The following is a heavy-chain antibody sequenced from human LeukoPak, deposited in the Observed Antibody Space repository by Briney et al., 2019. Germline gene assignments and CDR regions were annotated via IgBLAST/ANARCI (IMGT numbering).Heavy chain of an antibody. CDR2: IYHSGST. V-gene: IGHV4-30-2*01. D-gene: IGHD4-17*01. Sequence: PSETLSLTCTVSGGSISSGGYYWSWIRQPPGKGLEWIGYIYHSGSTYYNPSLKSRVTISVDRSKNQFSLKLSSVTAADTAVYYCAREGGDDYGDYVRMDVWGKGTTVTVSS. J-gene: IGHJ6*03. CDR1: GGSISSGGYY. CDR3: AREGGDDYGDYVRMDV.